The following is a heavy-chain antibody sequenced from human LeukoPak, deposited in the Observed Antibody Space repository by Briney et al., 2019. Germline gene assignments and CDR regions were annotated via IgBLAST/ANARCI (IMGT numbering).Heavy chain of an antibody. Sequence: SQTLSLTCSVSGGSVSSGSYYWTWIRQHPGKGLEWIGYINYSEKTYYNPSLKSRLTISVDTSENQFSLHLTSVTAADTAVYFCARVTRWAGLDFWGQGTLVTVSS. CDR1: GGSVSSGSYY. V-gene: IGHV4-30-4*08. CDR2: INYSEKT. CDR3: ARVTRWAGLDF. D-gene: IGHD4-23*01. J-gene: IGHJ4*02.